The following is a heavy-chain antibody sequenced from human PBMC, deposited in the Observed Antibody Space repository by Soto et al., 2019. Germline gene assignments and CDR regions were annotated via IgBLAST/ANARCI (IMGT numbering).Heavy chain of an antibody. CDR3: ARGLLSGDWFDP. Sequence: LSLTCTVSGGSISSGDYYWSWIRQPPGKGLEWIGYIYYSGSTYYNPSLKSRVTISVDTSKNQFSLKLSSVTAADTAVYYCARGLLSGDWFDPWGQGTLVTVSS. D-gene: IGHD1-26*01. J-gene: IGHJ5*02. CDR1: GGSISSGDYY. V-gene: IGHV4-30-4*01. CDR2: IYYSGST.